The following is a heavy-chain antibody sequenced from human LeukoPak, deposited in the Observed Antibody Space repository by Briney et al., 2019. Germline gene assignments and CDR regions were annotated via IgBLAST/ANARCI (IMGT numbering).Heavy chain of an antibody. D-gene: IGHD3-10*01. CDR2: MYYSGHV. J-gene: IGHJ6*04. CDR3: ARMVRFGEVTGYYDGMDV. Sequence: WETLSLTCTVSGGSVNSNTYYLTWIRQPPGKGLEWIGHMYYSGHVDYNPSLKSRLTMSLDTTKNQFSLKLDSVSAADTAVYYCARMVRFGEVTGYYDGMDVWGRGTTVIVSS. V-gene: IGHV4-61*01. CDR1: GGSVNSNTYY.